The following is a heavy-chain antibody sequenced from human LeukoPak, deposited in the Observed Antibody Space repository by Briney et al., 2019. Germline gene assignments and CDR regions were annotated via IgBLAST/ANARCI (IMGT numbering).Heavy chain of an antibody. CDR3: AKADDLLYDYVWGSYPLGDAFDI. CDR1: GFTLSSYA. J-gene: IGHJ3*02. D-gene: IGHD3-16*02. V-gene: IGHV3-23*01. Sequence: GGSLRLSCAASGFTLSSYAMSWVRQAPGKGLEWVSAISGSGGSTYYADSVKGRFTISRDNSKNTLYLQMNSLRAEDTAVYYCAKADDLLYDYVWGSYPLGDAFDIWGQGIMVTVSS. CDR2: ISGSGGST.